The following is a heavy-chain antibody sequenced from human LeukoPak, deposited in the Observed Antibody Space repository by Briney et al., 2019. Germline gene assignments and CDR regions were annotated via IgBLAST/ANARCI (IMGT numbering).Heavy chain of an antibody. D-gene: IGHD2/OR15-2a*01. CDR2: IKSKTDGGTT. J-gene: IGHJ4*02. CDR3: SITLFRRDY. V-gene: IGHV3-15*01. Sequence: GESLRLSCAASGFTFSNAWMSWVRQAPGKGLEWVGRIKSKTDGGTTDYTAPVKGRFTISRDDSRNTLYLQMNSLKTEDTAMYYCSITLFRRDYWGQGTLVTVSS. CDR1: GFTFSNAW.